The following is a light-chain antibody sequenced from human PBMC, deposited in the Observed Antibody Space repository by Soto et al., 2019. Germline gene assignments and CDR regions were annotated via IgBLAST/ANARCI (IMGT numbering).Light chain of an antibody. CDR2: DAS. CDR1: QTFSSH. V-gene: IGKV3-11*01. J-gene: IGKJ5*01. Sequence: EIALTQSPATLSLSPGERATLSCRASQTFSSHLAWSHQKPGQAPRRLIYDASKRATGIPARFSGRGAGTGFTLTISSLVPEDFAVYYWQPRSNWPPVLTFGTGTRLELK. CDR3: QPRSNWPPVLT.